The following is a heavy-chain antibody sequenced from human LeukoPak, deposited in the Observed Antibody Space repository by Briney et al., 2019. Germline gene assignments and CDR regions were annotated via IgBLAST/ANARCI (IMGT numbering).Heavy chain of an antibody. J-gene: IGHJ6*02. Sequence: ASVKVSCKASGYTFTGYYMHWVRQAPGQGLEWMGWINPNSGGTNYAQKFQGRVTMTRDTSICTAYMELSRLRSDDTAVYYCARDLKYQLLLYYYGMDVWGQGTTVTVSS. V-gene: IGHV1-2*02. D-gene: IGHD2-2*01. CDR2: INPNSGGT. CDR3: ARDLKYQLLLYYYGMDV. CDR1: GYTFTGYY.